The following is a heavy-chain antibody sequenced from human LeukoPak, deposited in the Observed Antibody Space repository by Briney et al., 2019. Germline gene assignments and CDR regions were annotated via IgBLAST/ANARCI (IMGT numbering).Heavy chain of an antibody. J-gene: IGHJ4*02. CDR2: IKQDGSEK. CDR1: GFTFSSYW. CDR3: AREDPYYFDY. V-gene: IGHV3-7*05. Sequence: GGSLTLSCAASGFTFSSYWMSWVRQAPRKRLEWVANIKQDGSEKYFVDSVKGRFTISRDNAKNSLYLQMNSLRAEDTAVYYCAREDPYYFDYWGQGTLVTVSS.